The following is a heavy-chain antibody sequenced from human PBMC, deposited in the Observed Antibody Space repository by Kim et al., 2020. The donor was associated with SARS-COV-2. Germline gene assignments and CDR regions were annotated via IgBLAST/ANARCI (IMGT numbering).Heavy chain of an antibody. CDR3: ALFYGGNANDAFDI. D-gene: IGHD4-17*01. J-gene: IGHJ3*02. V-gene: IGHV3-33*01. Sequence: GGSLRLSCVASGFTFSSYGMHWVRQAPGKGLEWVAVIWYDGSNKYYADSVKGRFTISRDNSKNTLYLQMNSLRAEDTAVYYCALFYGGNANDAFDIWGQG. CDR2: IWYDGSNK. CDR1: GFTFSSYG.